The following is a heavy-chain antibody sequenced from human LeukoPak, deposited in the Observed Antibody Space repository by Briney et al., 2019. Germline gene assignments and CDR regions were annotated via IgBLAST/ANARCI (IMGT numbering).Heavy chain of an antibody. J-gene: IGHJ5*02. CDR3: ARGTLTPPSYYDFWSGKNWFDP. Sequence: SETLSLTCTVSGGSISSSSYYWGWIRQPPGKGLEWIGSIYYSGSTYYNPSLKSRVTISVDTSKNQFSLKLSSVTAADTAVYYCARGTLTPPSYYDFWSGKNWFDPWGQGTLVTVSS. CDR2: IYYSGST. CDR1: GGSISSSSYY. D-gene: IGHD3-3*01. V-gene: IGHV4-39*07.